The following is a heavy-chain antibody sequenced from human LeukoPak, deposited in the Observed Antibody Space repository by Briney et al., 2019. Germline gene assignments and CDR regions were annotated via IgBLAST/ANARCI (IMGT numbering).Heavy chain of an antibody. D-gene: IGHD2-21*02. Sequence: ASVKVSCKASGFTFTGYYIHWVRQAPGQGLEWMGYINPHSGGTNSPQKFQGRVTMSTDTSISAAYMELSSLISDDTAMYYCVREGNELLSKNFDYWGQGTLVTVSS. CDR1: GFTFTGYY. J-gene: IGHJ4*02. CDR2: INPHSGGT. CDR3: VREGNELLSKNFDY. V-gene: IGHV1-2*02.